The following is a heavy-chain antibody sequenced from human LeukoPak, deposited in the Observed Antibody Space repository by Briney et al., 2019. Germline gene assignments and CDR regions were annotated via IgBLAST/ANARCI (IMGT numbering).Heavy chain of an antibody. J-gene: IGHJ4*02. D-gene: IGHD3-10*01. CDR2: ISYDGSNE. CDR1: GFTFSSYA. Sequence: PGGSLRLSCAASGFTFSSYAMSWVRQAPGKGLEWVAVISYDGSNEYYADSVKGRFTISRDNSKNTLYLQMNSLSVEDTAVYYCARVGYYASGPFSYFDYWGQGTLVTVSS. CDR3: ARVGYYASGPFSYFDY. V-gene: IGHV3-30-3*01.